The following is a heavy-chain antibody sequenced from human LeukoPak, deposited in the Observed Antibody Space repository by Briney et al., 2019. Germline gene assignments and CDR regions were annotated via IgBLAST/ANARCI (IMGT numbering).Heavy chain of an antibody. Sequence: GGSLRLSCAASGFTFSSYRMTWVRQAPGKGLEWVSYISSSSSTIYYADSVKGRFTISRDNAKNSLYLQMNSLRAEDTAVYYCAREDSSGWYNWFDPWGQGTLVTVSS. J-gene: IGHJ5*02. D-gene: IGHD6-19*01. CDR2: ISSSSSTI. CDR3: AREDSSGWYNWFDP. V-gene: IGHV3-48*01. CDR1: GFTFSSYR.